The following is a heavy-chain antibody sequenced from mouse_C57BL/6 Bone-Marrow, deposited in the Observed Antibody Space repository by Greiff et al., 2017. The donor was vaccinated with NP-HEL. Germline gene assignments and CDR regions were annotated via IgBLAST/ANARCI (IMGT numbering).Heavy chain of an antibody. J-gene: IGHJ2*01. CDR2: IYPGDGDT. Sequence: QVQLKESGPELVKPGASVKISCKASGYAFSSSWMNWVKQRHGKGLEWIGRIYPGDGDTNYNGKFKGKAKLTADKSSSPAYMQLSSLTSEDSAVYVCARRGYYYGSSYFDYWGQGTTLTVSS. V-gene: IGHV1-82*01. CDR3: ARRGYYYGSSYFDY. D-gene: IGHD1-1*01. CDR1: GYAFSSSW.